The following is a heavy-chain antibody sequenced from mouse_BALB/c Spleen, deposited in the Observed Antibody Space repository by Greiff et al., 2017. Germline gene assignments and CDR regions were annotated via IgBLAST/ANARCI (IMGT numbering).Heavy chain of an antibody. Sequence: EVMLVESGGGLVKPGGSLKLSCAASGFTFSSYAMSWVRQTPEKRLEWVASISSGGSTYYPDSVKGRFTISRDNARNILYLQMSSLRSEDTAMYYCARPGVRYWYFDVWGAGTTVTVSS. J-gene: IGHJ1*01. CDR2: ISSGGST. CDR1: GFTFSSYA. V-gene: IGHV5-6-5*01. D-gene: IGHD2-14*01. CDR3: ARPGVRYWYFDV.